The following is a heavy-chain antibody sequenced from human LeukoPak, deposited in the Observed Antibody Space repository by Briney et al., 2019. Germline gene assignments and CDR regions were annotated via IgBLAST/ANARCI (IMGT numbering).Heavy chain of an antibody. D-gene: IGHD1-26*01. Sequence: PGGSLRLSCAASGFTFSNYDMFWVRQTTGKGLEWVSTIGAADDAYYPGSVRGRFTISRESAKDSLYLQMNSLRAGDTAVYYCARGSGSHFDCWGQGTLVTVSS. CDR1: GFTFSNYD. V-gene: IGHV3-13*04. CDR3: ARGSGSHFDC. J-gene: IGHJ4*02. CDR2: IGAADDA.